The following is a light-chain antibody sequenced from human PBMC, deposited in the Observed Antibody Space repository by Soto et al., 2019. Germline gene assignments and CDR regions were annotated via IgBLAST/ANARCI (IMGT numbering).Light chain of an antibody. CDR2: EVS. CDR1: SGDIGTYFY. CDR3: CSYTTNITPVV. V-gene: IGLV2-14*01. Sequence: QSALTQPASVSGSPGQSLTISCTGTSGDIGTYFYVSWYQHHPGKAPKLMIYEVSNRPSGVSSRFSGSKSGNTASLTISGLQAEDEAVYYCCSYTTNITPVVFGGGTKLTVL. J-gene: IGLJ2*01.